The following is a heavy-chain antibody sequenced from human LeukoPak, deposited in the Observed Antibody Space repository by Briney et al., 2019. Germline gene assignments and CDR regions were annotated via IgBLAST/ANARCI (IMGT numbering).Heavy chain of an antibody. CDR3: ARDRYCSSTSCPANWLDP. Sequence: GASVKVSCKASGYTFTGYYMHWVRQAPGQGLEWMGQINPNSGGTHYAHKLQGRVTMTRDMSISTAYMELSRLRFDDTAVYNCARDRYCSSTSCPANWLDPWGQGTLVTVSS. J-gene: IGHJ5*02. CDR1: GYTFTGYY. V-gene: IGHV1-2*06. CDR2: INPNSGGT. D-gene: IGHD2-2*01.